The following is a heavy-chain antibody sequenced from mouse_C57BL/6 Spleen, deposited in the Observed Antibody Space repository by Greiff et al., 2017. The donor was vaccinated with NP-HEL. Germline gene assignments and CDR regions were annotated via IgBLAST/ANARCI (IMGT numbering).Heavy chain of an antibody. CDR3: ARPHDYGSSYYAMDY. CDR2: IYPRSGNT. CDR1: GYTFTSYG. V-gene: IGHV1-81*01. Sequence: QVQLQQSGAELARPGASVKLSCKASGYTFTSYGISWVKQRTGQGLEWIGEIYPRSGNTYSIEKFKGKATLTADKSSSTAYMELRSLTSEASAVYFCARPHDYGSSYYAMDYWGQGTSVTVSS. D-gene: IGHD1-1*01. J-gene: IGHJ4*01.